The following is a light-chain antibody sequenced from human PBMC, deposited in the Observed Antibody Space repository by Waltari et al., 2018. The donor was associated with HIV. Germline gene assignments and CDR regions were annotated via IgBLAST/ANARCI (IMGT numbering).Light chain of an antibody. CDR2: GAS. J-gene: IGKJ2*01. Sequence: EIVLTQSPGTLSLSPGERATLSCRASQSVSSGYFAWYQHKPGQTPRLLIYGASSRATGIPDFTLTISRLEPEDFAVYYCQQYGGSPMYTFGQGTKLEIK. V-gene: IGKV3-20*01. CDR3: QQYGGSPMYT. CDR1: QSVSSGY.